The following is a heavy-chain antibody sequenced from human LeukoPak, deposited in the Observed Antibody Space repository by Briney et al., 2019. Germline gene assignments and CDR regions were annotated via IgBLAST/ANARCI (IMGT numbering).Heavy chain of an antibody. D-gene: IGHD3-10*01. CDR1: GYTFTSYY. V-gene: IGHV1-46*03. CDR2: INPSGGST. CDR3: ARDMYLPPMVRENWFDP. Sequence: ASVKVSCKASGYTFTSYYMHWVRQDPGQGLEWMGIINPSGGSTSYAQKFQGRVTMTRDTSTSTVYMELSSLRSEDTAVYYCARDMYLPPMVRENWFDPWGQGTLVTVSS. J-gene: IGHJ5*02.